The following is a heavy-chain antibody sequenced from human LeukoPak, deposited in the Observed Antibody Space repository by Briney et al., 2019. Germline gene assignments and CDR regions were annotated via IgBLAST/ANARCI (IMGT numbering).Heavy chain of an antibody. J-gene: IGHJ4*02. V-gene: IGHV3-21*01. D-gene: IGHD2-15*01. CDR3: ARAKRPIDLDH. Sequence: GGSLRLSCAASGFTFRSYSMNWVRQAPGKGLEWVSSISSSSSYIYYADSVKGRFTISRDNAKNSLYLQMNSLRAEDTAVYYCARAKRPIDLDHWGQGTLVTVSS. CDR2: ISSSSSYI. CDR1: GFTFRSYS.